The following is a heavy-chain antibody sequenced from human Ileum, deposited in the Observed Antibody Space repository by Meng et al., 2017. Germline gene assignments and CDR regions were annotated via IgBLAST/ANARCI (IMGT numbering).Heavy chain of an antibody. V-gene: IGHV3-73*01. D-gene: IGHD3-22*01. Sequence: GGSLRLSCAASGFTFSDSAIHWVRQASGKGLEWVGRIRTNVNDYATAYAASVEGRFTISRDDSKDTAYLLMNSLKTEDTAMYYCSRGFYDTSAYYLAWGQGTLVTVSS. CDR2: IRTNVNDYAT. CDR3: SRGFYDTSAYYLA. CDR1: GFTFSDSA. J-gene: IGHJ5*02.